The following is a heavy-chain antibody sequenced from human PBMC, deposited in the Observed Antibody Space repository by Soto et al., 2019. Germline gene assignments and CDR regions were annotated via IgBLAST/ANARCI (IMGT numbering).Heavy chain of an antibody. CDR3: ARFISSWSGFSGFDP. D-gene: IGHD6-13*01. V-gene: IGHV1-46*01. Sequence: QVQLVQSGAEVKKPGASVKASCKASGYTFTSYYMHWMLQVPGQGLERMGIINPSGGRTSYAQKFQGRVTMTRDTSTSTGHMELISLRSEDKAVCYCARFISSWSGFSGFDPWGQGTLVTVSS. CDR1: GYTFTSYY. J-gene: IGHJ5*02. CDR2: INPSGGRT.